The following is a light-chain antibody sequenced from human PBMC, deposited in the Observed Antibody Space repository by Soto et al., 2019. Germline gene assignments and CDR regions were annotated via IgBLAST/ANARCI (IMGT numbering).Light chain of an antibody. J-gene: IGLJ2*01. CDR2: DVI. V-gene: IGLV2-11*01. Sequence: QSALTQPRSVSGSPGQSVTISCTGTSSDVGLYNYVSWYQHHPGKAPKLIVYDVIKRPSGVPDRFSGSKSGNTASLTISGSQAEDEADYYCCSYAGSYVVFGGGTKLTVL. CDR3: CSYAGSYVV. CDR1: SSDVGLYNY.